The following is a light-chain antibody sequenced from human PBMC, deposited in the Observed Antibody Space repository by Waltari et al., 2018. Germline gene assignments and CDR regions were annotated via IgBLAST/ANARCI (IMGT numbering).Light chain of an antibody. J-gene: IGKJ4*01. CDR2: ATS. Sequence: DIQMTQSPSSLSASVGDRVTITCRESQSISGYFNWYQQKPGKAPKVLIYATSSLQSGVPSRFSGSGSGTDFTLTITSLQPEDFATYYCQQSYRTPPLTFGGGTKVEIK. CDR3: QQSYRTPPLT. CDR1: QSISGY. V-gene: IGKV1-39*01.